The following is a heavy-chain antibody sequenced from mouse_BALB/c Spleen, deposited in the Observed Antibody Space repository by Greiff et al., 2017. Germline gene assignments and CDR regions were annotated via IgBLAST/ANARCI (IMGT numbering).Heavy chain of an antibody. J-gene: IGHJ3*01. Sequence: EVKVVESGGGLVQPGGSLRLSCATSGFTFSDFYMEWVRQPPGKRLEWIAASRNKANDYTTEYSASVKGRFIVSRDTSQSILYLQMNALRPEDTAIYYCTRDALTGAWFAYWGQGTLVTVSA. CDR3: TRDALTGAWFAY. CDR1: GFTFSDFY. CDR2: SRNKANDYTT. V-gene: IGHV7-1*02. D-gene: IGHD4-1*01.